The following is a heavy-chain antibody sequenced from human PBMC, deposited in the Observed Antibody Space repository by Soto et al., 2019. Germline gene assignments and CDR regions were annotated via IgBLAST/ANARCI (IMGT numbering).Heavy chain of an antibody. CDR1: GGTFSSYA. D-gene: IGHD2-2*01. CDR2: IIPIFGTA. CDR3: ARSRVCISTSCFRMDV. J-gene: IGHJ6*02. V-gene: IGHV1-69*13. Sequence: ASVKVSCKASGGTFSSYAISWVRQAPGQGLEWMGGIIPIFGTANYAQKFQGRVTITADESTSTAYMELSSLRSEDTAVYYCARSRVCISTSCFRMDVWSQGTTVTVSS.